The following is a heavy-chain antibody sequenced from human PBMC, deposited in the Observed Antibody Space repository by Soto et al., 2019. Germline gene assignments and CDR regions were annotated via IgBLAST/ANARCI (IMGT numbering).Heavy chain of an antibody. CDR1: GFSVSGNY. D-gene: IGHD3-10*01. CDR3: ARSMMVRGVLFDL. Sequence: EVQLVESGGGLIQPGGSLRLSCEVSGFSVSGNYMSWVPQAPGKGLDWVSVIYSGGSRYYADSVRGRFTISRDESQNTLYLQMNNLRAEDTAVYYCARSMMVRGVLFDLWGRGSLVSVSS. J-gene: IGHJ4*02. V-gene: IGHV3-53*01. CDR2: IYSGGSR.